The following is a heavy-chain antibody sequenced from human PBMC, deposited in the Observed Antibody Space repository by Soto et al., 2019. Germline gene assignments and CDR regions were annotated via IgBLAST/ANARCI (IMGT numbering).Heavy chain of an antibody. Sequence: PSETLSLTCSVSGDSINNGGYYWSWIRQLPGKGLEWIGYIYYRGSTYFNPPLKSRLNISIDTTNQQFSLRLTSVTAAGTAVYYCAKGKVYGSGHAFDVWGQGTMVTVS. CDR1: GDSINNGGYY. J-gene: IGHJ3*01. D-gene: IGHD3-10*01. V-gene: IGHV4-31*03. CDR3: AKGKVYGSGHAFDV. CDR2: IYYRGST.